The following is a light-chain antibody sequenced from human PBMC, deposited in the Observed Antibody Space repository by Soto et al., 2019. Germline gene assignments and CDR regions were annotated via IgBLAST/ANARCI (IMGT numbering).Light chain of an antibody. J-gene: IGLJ3*02. CDR1: SSDVGAYNY. CDR2: EVS. Sequence: QLVLTQPASVSGSPGQSITISCTGTSSDVGAYNYVSWYQHHPGKAPKLMISEVSNRPSGVSNRFSGSKSGNTASLTISGLQAEDEATYYCSSYRSPIWVFGGGTKLTVL. CDR3: SSYRSPIWV. V-gene: IGLV2-14*01.